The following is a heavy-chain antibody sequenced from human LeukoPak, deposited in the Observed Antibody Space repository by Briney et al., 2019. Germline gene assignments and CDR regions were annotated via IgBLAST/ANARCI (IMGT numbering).Heavy chain of an antibody. J-gene: IGHJ4*02. D-gene: IGHD6-13*01. CDR3: VKRQGYTFSPYYFNY. Sequence: SGRSLRLSCAASGFTFDDYAMHWVRQAPGKGLEWVSGISWNSGSIGYADSVKGRFTISRDNAKNSLYLQMNSLRAEDMALYYCVKRQGYTFSPYYFNYWGQGTLVTVSS. CDR2: ISWNSGSI. CDR1: GFTFDDYA. V-gene: IGHV3-9*03.